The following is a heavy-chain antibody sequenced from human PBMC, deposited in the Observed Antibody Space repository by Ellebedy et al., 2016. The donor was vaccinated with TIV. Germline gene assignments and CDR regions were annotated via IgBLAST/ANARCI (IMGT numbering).Heavy chain of an antibody. CDR1: GGSISSGSYY. Sequence: MPSETLSLTCNVSGGSISSGSYYWGWVRQPPGKGLEWIGSVYYSGSTYYNPSLKSRATPSVDTSKNQFILRLSSVTAAETAVYYCTSRFVWFGEMLFNEYWGQGILVTVSS. CDR3: TSRFVWFGEMLFNEY. D-gene: IGHD3-10*01. V-gene: IGHV4-39*01. J-gene: IGHJ4*02. CDR2: VYYSGST.